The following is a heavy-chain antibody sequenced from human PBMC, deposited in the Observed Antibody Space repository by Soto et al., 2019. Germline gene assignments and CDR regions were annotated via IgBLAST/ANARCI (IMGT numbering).Heavy chain of an antibody. Sequence: QVELQESGPGLVKPSGTLSLTCAVSGNSISTTNWWSWVRQSPGKGLEWIGEIYHSGSSNYNPSLKSRVTISLDKSKNQFSLKLSSVAAADTAVYYCARDVGYHYDGSPSGQFDFWGQGTLVTVSS. V-gene: IGHV4-4*02. D-gene: IGHD3-22*01. CDR1: GNSISTTNW. CDR3: ARDVGYHYDGSPSGQFDF. J-gene: IGHJ4*02. CDR2: IYHSGSS.